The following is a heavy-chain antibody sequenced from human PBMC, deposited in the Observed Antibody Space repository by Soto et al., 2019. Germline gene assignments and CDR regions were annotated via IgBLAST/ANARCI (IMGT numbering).Heavy chain of an antibody. CDR3: ARMKVDSYQSYYAMHV. D-gene: IGHD3-9*01. CDR1: GFSLTTFKMG. V-gene: IGHV2-26*01. J-gene: IGHJ6*02. CDR2: IFSDNER. Sequence: SGPTLVNPTGTLTLTCTVSGFSLTTFKMGVSWIRQPPGKALEWLAHIFSDNERSYSTSLQGRLTISKDTSGSQVVLSMTNVDPVDTATYYCARMKVDSYQSYYAMHVWGQATTVTVS.